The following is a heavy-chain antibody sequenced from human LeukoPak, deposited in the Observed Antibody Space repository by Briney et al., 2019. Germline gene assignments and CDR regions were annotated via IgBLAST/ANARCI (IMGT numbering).Heavy chain of an antibody. V-gene: IGHV3-74*01. J-gene: IGHJ4*02. D-gene: IGHD5-18*01. CDR1: GFTFSNHW. CDR2: INSDGSST. CDR3: AREGRGYSYAFEY. Sequence: SGGSLRLSCAASGFTFSNHWMRWVRQAPGKGLVWVSRINSDGSSTTYADSVKGRFTISRDNGQNTLYLQMSSLRAEDTAVYYCAREGRGYSYAFEYWGQGTLVTVSS.